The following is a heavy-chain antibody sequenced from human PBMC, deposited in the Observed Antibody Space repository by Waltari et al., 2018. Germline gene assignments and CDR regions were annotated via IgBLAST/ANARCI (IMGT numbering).Heavy chain of an antibody. Sequence: QVQLVQSGAEVKKPGSSVKVSCKASGGTFSSYPISWVRQAPGQGLEWMGRIIPILGIANYAQKFQGRVTITADKSTSTAYMELSSLRSEDTAVYYCASGDYDFWSGYYNREYFQHWGQGTLVTVSS. CDR2: IIPILGIA. V-gene: IGHV1-69*02. CDR1: GGTFSSYP. CDR3: ASGDYDFWSGYYNREYFQH. D-gene: IGHD3-3*01. J-gene: IGHJ1*01.